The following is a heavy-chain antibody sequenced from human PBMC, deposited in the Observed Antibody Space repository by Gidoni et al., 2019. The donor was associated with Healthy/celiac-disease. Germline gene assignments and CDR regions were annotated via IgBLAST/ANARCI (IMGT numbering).Heavy chain of an antibody. V-gene: IGHV3-30-3*01. Sequence: QVQLVESGGGVVQPGRSRGLSCAASGFTSSSYAMHWVRQAPGKGMEWVAVISYDGSNKYYADSVKGRFTNTRDNSKNTLYLQMNSLRAEDTAVYYCARGSITMIVVVISSLDYWGQGTLVTVSS. CDR2: ISYDGSNK. J-gene: IGHJ4*02. CDR3: ARGSITMIVVVISSLDY. CDR1: GFTSSSYA. D-gene: IGHD3-22*01.